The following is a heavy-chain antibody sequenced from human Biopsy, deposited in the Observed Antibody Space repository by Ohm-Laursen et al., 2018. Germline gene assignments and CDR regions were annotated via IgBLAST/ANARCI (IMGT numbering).Heavy chain of an antibody. V-gene: IGHV1-69*11. CDR3: AREAIGYQLPCDD. Sequence: ASVKVSCKVPTGTFNSYGIIWVRQAPGQGLEWMGRIIPILRTTAYAQTFLGRVTVTADSPTSTVDMELTSLTSDDTAVYFCAREAIGYQLPCDDWGQGTLVTVSS. D-gene: IGHD2-2*01. J-gene: IGHJ4*02. CDR2: IIPILRTT. CDR1: TGTFNSYG.